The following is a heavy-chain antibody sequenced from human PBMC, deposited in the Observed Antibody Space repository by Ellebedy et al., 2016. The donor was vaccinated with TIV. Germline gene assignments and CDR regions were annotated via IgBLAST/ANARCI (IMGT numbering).Heavy chain of an antibody. CDR1: GFAFETDW. J-gene: IGHJ4*02. Sequence: PGGSLRLSCAASGFAFETDWMTWLRQAPGKGLEWVANIHVEGDEQFYADSVRGRFTISRDNSKNSLYLQLSSLRADDSAQYYCARGGGSSSWYWRFWGQGAPVTV. V-gene: IGHV3-7*01. CDR2: IHVEGDEQ. CDR3: ARGGGSSSWYWRF. D-gene: IGHD6-13*01.